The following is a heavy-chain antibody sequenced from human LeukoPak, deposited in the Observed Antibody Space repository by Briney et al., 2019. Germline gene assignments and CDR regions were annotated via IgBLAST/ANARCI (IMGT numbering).Heavy chain of an antibody. J-gene: IGHJ4*02. Sequence: QPGGSLRLSCSASGFTFSSYAMHWVRKTPRKGLEHVSAISSNEGSTYYAESVKGRFTISRDNSKSTLYLQMTSLRPEDTAVYYCVKTDYWGQGALVTVSS. CDR3: VKTDY. CDR1: GFTFSSYA. CDR2: ISSNEGST. V-gene: IGHV3-64D*06.